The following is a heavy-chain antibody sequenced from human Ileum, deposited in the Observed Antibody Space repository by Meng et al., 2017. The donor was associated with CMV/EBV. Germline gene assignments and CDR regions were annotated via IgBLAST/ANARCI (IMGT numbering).Heavy chain of an antibody. J-gene: IGHJ3*02. CDR1: GGTFSSYT. V-gene: IGHV1-69*04. CDR3: ARDRGVITMVRRSSHNDAFDI. Sequence: SVKVSCKASGGTFSSYTISWVRQAPGQGLEWMGRIIPILGIANYAQKFQGRVTITADKSTSTAYMELSSLRSEDTAVYYCARDRGVITMVRRSSHNDAFDIWGQGTMVTVSS. D-gene: IGHD3-10*01. CDR2: IIPILGIA.